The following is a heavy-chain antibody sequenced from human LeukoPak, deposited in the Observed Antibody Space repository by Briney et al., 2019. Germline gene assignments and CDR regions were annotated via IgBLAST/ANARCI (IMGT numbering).Heavy chain of an antibody. V-gene: IGHV4-61*01. Sequence: ASETLSLTCTVSGGSVSSGTYYWSWIRQPPGTRLEWIGYIYYSGTTNYNPSFKSRVTMSVDTSKNQFSLKLSSVTAADTAVYYCARGAVVNGMDVWGQGTTVTVSS. D-gene: IGHD3-16*02. J-gene: IGHJ6*02. CDR2: IYYSGTT. CDR3: ARGAVVNGMDV. CDR1: GGSVSSGTYY.